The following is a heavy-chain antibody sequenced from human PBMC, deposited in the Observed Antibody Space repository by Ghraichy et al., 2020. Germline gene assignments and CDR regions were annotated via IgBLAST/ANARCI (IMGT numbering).Heavy chain of an antibody. D-gene: IGHD2-2*01. J-gene: IGHJ5*01. CDR1: GVSISSSSYY. CDR2: IYTSGST. V-gene: IGHV4-39*07. CDR3: AREAHSSSCYRLDS. Sequence: SETLSLTCNVSGVSISSSSYYWGWMRQGPGKGLEWIVRIYTSGSTNYNPTLRSRVSMSVDTSKNQFSLKLSSVTAADTAVYYCAREAHSSSCYRLDSWGQGALVTVSS.